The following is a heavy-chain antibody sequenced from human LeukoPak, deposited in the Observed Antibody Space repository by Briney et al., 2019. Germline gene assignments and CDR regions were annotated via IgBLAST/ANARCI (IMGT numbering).Heavy chain of an antibody. V-gene: IGHV3-53*01. Sequence: PGGSLRLSCAVSVFTVSTTYMTWVRQRPGKGLEWVSVIYSGGSTYYADSVKGRFTISRDNSKNTLYLQVNSLRAEDTAVYYCALSGYHSEYHFDYWGQGTLVTVSS. CDR2: IYSGGST. CDR3: ALSGYHSEYHFDY. CDR1: VFTVSTTY. D-gene: IGHD5-12*01. J-gene: IGHJ4*02.